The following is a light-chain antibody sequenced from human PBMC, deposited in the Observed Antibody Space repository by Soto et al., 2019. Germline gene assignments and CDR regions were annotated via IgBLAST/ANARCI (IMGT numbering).Light chain of an antibody. J-gene: IGLJ2*01. V-gene: IGLV1-44*01. Sequence: QSVLTQPPSASGTPGQRVTIPCSGSSSNIGSNTVNWYQQLPGTAPKLLIYSNNQRPSGVPDRFSGSKSGTSASLAISGLQSEDEADYYCAAWDDSLNGPVFXGGTQLTVL. CDR2: SNN. CDR3: AAWDDSLNGPV. CDR1: SSNIGSNT.